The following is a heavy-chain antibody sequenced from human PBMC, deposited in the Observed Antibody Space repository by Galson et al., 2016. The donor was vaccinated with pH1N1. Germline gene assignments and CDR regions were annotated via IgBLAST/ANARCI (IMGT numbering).Heavy chain of an antibody. V-gene: IGHV2-5*01. CDR1: GFSLSTSGVG. CDR3: AHSLYGDYVGWFDP. Sequence: RALVKPPQTLTLTCTFSGFSLSTSGVGVGWIRQPPGKALEWLALIYWNDDKRYSPSLKSRLTITKDTSKNQVVLTMTNMDPVDTATYYCAHSLYGDYVGWFDPWGQGTLVTVSS. CDR2: IYWNDDK. D-gene: IGHD4-17*01. J-gene: IGHJ5*02.